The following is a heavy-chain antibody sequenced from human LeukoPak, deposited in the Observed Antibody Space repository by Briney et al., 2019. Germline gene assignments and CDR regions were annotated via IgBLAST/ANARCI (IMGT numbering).Heavy chain of an antibody. Sequence: TGGSLRLSCAASGFTFSSYEMNWVRQAPGKGLEWVSYISSSGSTIYYADSVKGRFTISRDNAKNSLYLQMNGLRAEDTAVYYCARLYSSSSGLRASDYWGQGTLVTVSS. CDR2: ISSSGSTI. V-gene: IGHV3-48*03. CDR1: GFTFSSYE. D-gene: IGHD6-6*01. J-gene: IGHJ4*02. CDR3: ARLYSSSSGLRASDY.